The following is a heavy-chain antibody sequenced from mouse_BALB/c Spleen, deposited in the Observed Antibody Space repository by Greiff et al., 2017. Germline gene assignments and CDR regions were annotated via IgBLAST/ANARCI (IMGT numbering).Heavy chain of an antibody. V-gene: IGHV1S127*01. CDR3: ARSNHYGSRGAWFAY. D-gene: IGHD1-1*01. J-gene: IGHJ3*01. CDR1: GYSFTSYW. CDR2: IDPSDSET. Sequence: VQLQQSGPQLVRPGASVKISCKASGYSFTSYWMHWVKQRPGQGLEWIGMIDPSDSETRLNQKFKDKATLTVDKSSSTAYMQLSSPTSEDSAVYYCARSNHYGSRGAWFAYWGQGTLVTVSA.